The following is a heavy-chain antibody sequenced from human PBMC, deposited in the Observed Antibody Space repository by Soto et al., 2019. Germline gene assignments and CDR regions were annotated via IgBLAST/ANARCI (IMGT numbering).Heavy chain of an antibody. CDR1: GFTFSTYS. J-gene: IGHJ3*02. CDR3: ARVRPRAWADCSSTSCYSAFDI. D-gene: IGHD2-2*01. V-gene: IGHV3-21*01. CDR2: ISSSSSYI. Sequence: PGGSLRLSCAASGFTFSTYSMNWLRQAPGKGLEWVSSISSSSSYIYYADSLKGRFTISRDNARNSLYLQVNSLRAEDTAVYYCARVRPRAWADCSSTSCYSAFDIWGQGTMVTVSS.